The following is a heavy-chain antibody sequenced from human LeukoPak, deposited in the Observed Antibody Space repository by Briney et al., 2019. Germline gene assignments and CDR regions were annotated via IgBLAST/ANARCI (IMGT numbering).Heavy chain of an antibody. D-gene: IGHD3-9*01. CDR2: ISGSGGST. Sequence: PGGSLRLSCAASGFTFSSYAMSWVRQAPGKGLEWVSAISGSGGSTYYADSVKGRFTISRDNSKNTLYLQMNSLRAEDTAVYYCAKGGQLGYLHCLYEGGGVFNIGGKGKMVPFFS. CDR1: GFTFSSYA. J-gene: IGHJ3*02. CDR3: AKGGQLGYLHCLYEGGGVFNI. V-gene: IGHV3-23*01.